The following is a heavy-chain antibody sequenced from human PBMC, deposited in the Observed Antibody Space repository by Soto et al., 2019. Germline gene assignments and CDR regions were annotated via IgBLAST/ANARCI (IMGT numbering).Heavy chain of an antibody. V-gene: IGHV3-30*18. CDR3: AKGRGARITMVRGVITTFDY. D-gene: IGHD3-10*01. J-gene: IGHJ4*02. CDR2: ISYDGSNK. CDR1: GFTFSSYG. Sequence: QVQLVESGGGVVQPGRSLRLSCAASGFTFSSYGMHWVRQAPGKGLEWVAVISYDGSNKYYADSVKGRFTISRDNSKNTLYLQMNSLRAEDTAVYYCAKGRGARITMVRGVITTFDYWGQGTLVTVSS.